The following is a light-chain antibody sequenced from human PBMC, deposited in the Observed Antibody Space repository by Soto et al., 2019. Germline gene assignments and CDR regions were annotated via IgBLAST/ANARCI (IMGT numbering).Light chain of an antibody. Sequence: EIGMTHSPATLSFXPXXXXTXXXRASQSVSSNLAWYQQKPGQAPRLLIYGASTRATGIPDRFSGSGSGTDFTLTISRLEPEDFAVYSCQQYGSSPITFGQGTRLEIK. V-gene: IGKV3-20*01. CDR2: GAS. J-gene: IGKJ5*01. CDR3: QQYGSSPIT. CDR1: QSVSSN.